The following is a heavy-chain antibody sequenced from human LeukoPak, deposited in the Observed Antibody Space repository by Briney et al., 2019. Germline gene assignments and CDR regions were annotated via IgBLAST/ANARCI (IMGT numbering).Heavy chain of an antibody. D-gene: IGHD5-18*01. CDR3: ASRGYTYGHFDY. CDR1: GGSISSGDYY. J-gene: IGHJ4*02. CDR2: IYYSGST. Sequence: SETLSLTCTVSGGSISSGDYYWGWIRQPPGKALERIGYIYYSGSTYYNPSLKSRVTISIDTSKNQFSLKLSSVTAADTAMYYCASRGYTYGHFDYWGPGTLVTVSS. V-gene: IGHV4-30-4*01.